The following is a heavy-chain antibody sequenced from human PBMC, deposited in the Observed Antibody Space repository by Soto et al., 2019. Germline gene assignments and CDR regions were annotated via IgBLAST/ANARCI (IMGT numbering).Heavy chain of an antibody. J-gene: IGHJ3*01. D-gene: IGHD1-7*01. CDR2: TYWDDDN. V-gene: IGHV2-5*02. CDR3: AHRLTLTSTWNYGAFDF. CDR1: GFSITTYGVG. Sequence: SGPTLVNPTQTLTLTCSLSGFSITTYGVGVGWVRQPPGKALEWLAFTYWDDDNRYNPSLKSRLSTVKDISRNQVVLTMTNMDPADTATYYCAHRLTLTSTWNYGAFDFWGQGALVTVSS.